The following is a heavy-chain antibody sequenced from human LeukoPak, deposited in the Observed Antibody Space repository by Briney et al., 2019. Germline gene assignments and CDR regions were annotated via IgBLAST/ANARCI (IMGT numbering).Heavy chain of an antibody. CDR1: GFTFSSYS. Sequence: VQPGGSLRLSCAASGFTFSSYSMNWVRQAPGKGLEWVSSISSSSSYIYYADSVKGRFTISRDNAKNSLYLQMNSLRAEDTAVYYCARDAVVRGITYYYGMDVWGQGTTVTVSS. CDR2: ISSSSSYI. J-gene: IGHJ6*02. D-gene: IGHD3-10*01. CDR3: ARDAVVRGITYYYGMDV. V-gene: IGHV3-21*01.